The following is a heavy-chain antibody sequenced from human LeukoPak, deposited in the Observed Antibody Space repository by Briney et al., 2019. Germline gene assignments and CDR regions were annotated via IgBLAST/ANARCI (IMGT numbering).Heavy chain of an antibody. CDR2: IYYRGST. J-gene: IGHJ2*01. D-gene: IGHD4-17*01. CDR1: GGSISTYY. V-gene: IGHV4-59*01. Sequence: SETLSLTCTVSGGSISTYYWSWIRQPPGKGLHWIGYIYYRGSTNYNPSLKSRVTILVDTSKNQFSLKLSSVTAADTAVYYCARGGYTTGGYWYLDLWGRGTLVTVSS. CDR3: ARGGYTTGGYWYLDL.